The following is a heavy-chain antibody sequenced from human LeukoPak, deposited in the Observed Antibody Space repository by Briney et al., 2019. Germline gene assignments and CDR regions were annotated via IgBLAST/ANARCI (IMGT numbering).Heavy chain of an antibody. CDR3: ARRQYDSSGYYYSPLGY. D-gene: IGHD3-22*01. CDR1: GGTFSSYA. CDR2: IIPIFGTA. J-gene: IGHJ4*02. Sequence: ASVEVSCKASGGTFSSYAISWVRQAPGQGLEWMGGIIPIFGTANYAQKFQGRVTITADESTSTAYMELSSLRSEDTAVYYCARRQYDSSGYYYSPLGYWGQGTLVTVSS. V-gene: IGHV1-69*13.